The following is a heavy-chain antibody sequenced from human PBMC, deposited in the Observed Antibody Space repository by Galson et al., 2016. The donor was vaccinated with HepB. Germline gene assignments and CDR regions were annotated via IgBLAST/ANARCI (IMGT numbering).Heavy chain of an antibody. D-gene: IGHD2-15*01. V-gene: IGHV4-61*01. CDR3: AREAGRGYYGLDV. J-gene: IGHJ6*02. CDR2: VDYSGST. Sequence: SETLSLTCTVYGVSMSVDSYYWSWIRQPPGKGLEWIGYVDYSGSTNYNPSLKSRVIMSVDTSKSQFSLKLTSVAAADTAVYYCAREAGRGYYGLDVWGQGTTVIVSS. CDR1: GVSMSVDSYY.